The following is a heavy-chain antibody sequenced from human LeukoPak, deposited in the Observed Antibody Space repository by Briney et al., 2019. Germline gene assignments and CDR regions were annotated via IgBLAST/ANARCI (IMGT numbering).Heavy chain of an antibody. Sequence: GGSLRLSCAASGFTFSSYTMNWVRQAPGRGLEWISYISSISATIFYADSVKGRFTISRDNAKNVLYLQMNSLRDDDTAVYYCARVGEDSSGYYDAFDVWGQGTMVTVSS. CDR3: ARVGEDSSGYYDAFDV. CDR2: ISSISATI. D-gene: IGHD3-22*01. V-gene: IGHV3-48*02. CDR1: GFTFSSYT. J-gene: IGHJ3*01.